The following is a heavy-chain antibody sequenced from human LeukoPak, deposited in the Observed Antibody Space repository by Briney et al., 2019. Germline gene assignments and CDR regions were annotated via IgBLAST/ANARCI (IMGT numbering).Heavy chain of an antibody. CDR2: ISSSGSTT. D-gene: IGHD6-13*01. CDR3: ARGRIAAAGTSGDWFDP. CDR1: GFTFSDYY. V-gene: IGHV3-11*01. J-gene: IGHJ5*02. Sequence: PGGSLRLSCAASGFTFSDYYMSWIRQAPGEGLEWVSYISSSGSTTYYADSVKGRFTISRDNAKNSLYMQMNRLRAEDTAVYYCARGRIAAAGTSGDWFDPWGQGTLVNVS.